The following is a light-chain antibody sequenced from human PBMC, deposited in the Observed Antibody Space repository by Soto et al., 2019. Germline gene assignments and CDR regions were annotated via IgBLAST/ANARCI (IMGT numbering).Light chain of an antibody. CDR3: QQLNSYPLT. J-gene: IGKJ4*01. Sequence: DIQTAQSPSSVSAYVGDRVTITCRARQLIASWLAWYQQKPGKAPKLLIYAASTLQSGVPSRFSGSGSGTEFTLTISSLQPEDFATYYCQQLNSYPLTFGGGTKVDIK. V-gene: IGKV1-9*01. CDR1: QLIASW. CDR2: AAS.